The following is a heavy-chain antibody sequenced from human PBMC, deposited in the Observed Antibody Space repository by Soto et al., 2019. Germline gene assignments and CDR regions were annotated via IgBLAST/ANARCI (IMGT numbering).Heavy chain of an antibody. CDR2: ISGSGGST. V-gene: IGHV3-23*01. Sequence: PGGSLRLSCAASGFTFSSYAMSWVRQAPGKGLEWVSAISGSGGSTYYADSVKGRFTISRDNSKNTLYLQMNSLRAEDTAVYYCAKAILKTGNPQGLFAYWGQGTLVTVSS. D-gene: IGHD1-1*01. CDR3: AKAILKTGNPQGLFAY. CDR1: GFTFSSYA. J-gene: IGHJ4*02.